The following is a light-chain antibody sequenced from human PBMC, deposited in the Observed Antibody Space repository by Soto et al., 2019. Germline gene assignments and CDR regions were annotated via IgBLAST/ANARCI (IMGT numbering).Light chain of an antibody. CDR2: GAS. Sequence: DIEWPESPGTLPFSPGSRATLSCRASQSVTSNYLAWYQQTPGQAPRLLIYGASTRATGIPARLSGSGSGTEFTLTINSLQSEDFAVYYCQQYNNWPRWTFGQGTKVDIK. CDR3: QQYNNWPRWT. V-gene: IGKV3-15*01. CDR1: QSVTSN. J-gene: IGKJ1*01.